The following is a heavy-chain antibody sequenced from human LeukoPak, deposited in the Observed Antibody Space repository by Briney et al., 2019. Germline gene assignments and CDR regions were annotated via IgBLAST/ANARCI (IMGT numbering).Heavy chain of an antibody. CDR3: ARGAGDFDY. D-gene: IGHD6-25*01. Sequence: SVKVSCKASGCTFSSYAIIWVRQAPGQGLEWMGRIIPILGIANYAQKFQGRVTITADKSTSTAYMELSSLRSEDTAVYYCARGAGDFDYWGQGTLVTVSS. V-gene: IGHV1-69*04. CDR1: GCTFSSYA. CDR2: IIPILGIA. J-gene: IGHJ4*02.